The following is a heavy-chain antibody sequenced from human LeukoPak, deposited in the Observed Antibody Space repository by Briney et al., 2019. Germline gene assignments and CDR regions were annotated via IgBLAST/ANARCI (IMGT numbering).Heavy chain of an antibody. V-gene: IGHV3-33*06. D-gene: IGHD6-19*01. J-gene: IGHJ6*03. CDR1: GFTFSSYG. CDR2: IWYDGSNK. Sequence: QPGGSLRLSCAASGFTFSSYGMHWVRQAPGKGLEWVAVIWYDGSNKYYADSVKGRFTISRDNSKNTLYLQMNSLRAEDTAVYYCAKERQWRVYYYYYMDVWCKGTTVTVSS. CDR3: AKERQWRVYYYYYMDV.